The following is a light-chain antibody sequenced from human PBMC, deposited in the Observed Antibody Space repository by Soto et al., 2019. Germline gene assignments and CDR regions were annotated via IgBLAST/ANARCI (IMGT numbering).Light chain of an antibody. Sequence: DIQMTQSPSSVSASVGDRVTITCRASEGIARWVAWYQQKPGKAPKLLIYDASSLQSGVPSRFSGRGSGTDFTLTITSLQPEDFATYYCQQANSFPLTFGGGTKVDIK. CDR2: DAS. V-gene: IGKV1-12*01. CDR1: EGIARW. CDR3: QQANSFPLT. J-gene: IGKJ4*01.